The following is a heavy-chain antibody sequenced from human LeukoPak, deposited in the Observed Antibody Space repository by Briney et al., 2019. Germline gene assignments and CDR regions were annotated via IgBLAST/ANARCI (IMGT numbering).Heavy chain of an antibody. V-gene: IGHV3-30*18. D-gene: IGHD3-16*01. J-gene: IGHJ6*02. CDR3: AKSRGTYYYYYAMDV. Sequence: GGSLRLSCAASGFTFSSYGMHWVRQAPAKGLEWVAVISYDGSNKYYADSVKGRFTISRDNSKNTLYLQMNSLRAEDTAVYYCAKSRGTYYYYYAMDVWGQGTTVTVSS. CDR1: GFTFSSYG. CDR2: ISYDGSNK.